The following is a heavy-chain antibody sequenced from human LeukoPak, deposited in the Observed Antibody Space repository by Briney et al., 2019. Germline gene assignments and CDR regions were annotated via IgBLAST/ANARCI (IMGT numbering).Heavy chain of an antibody. Sequence: PGSSLRLSCAASGFTFSSYAMHWARHAPGKGLEWVAVISYHGSNKYYADYVKGRFTISRDNSKNTLYLQMDSLRAEDTAVYYCARDFGSSSWYIDYWGQGTLVTVSS. CDR1: GFTFSSYA. V-gene: IGHV3-30*01. J-gene: IGHJ4*02. CDR2: ISYHGSNK. D-gene: IGHD2-2*02. CDR3: ARDFGSSSWYIDY.